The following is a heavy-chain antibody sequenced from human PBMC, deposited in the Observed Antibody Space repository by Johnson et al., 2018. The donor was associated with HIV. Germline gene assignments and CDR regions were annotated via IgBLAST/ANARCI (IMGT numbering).Heavy chain of an antibody. CDR3: AKNREYTSGFDAFDI. V-gene: IGHV3-49*04. J-gene: IGHJ3*02. CDR1: GFTFGDYA. CDR2: IRSKAYGGTT. Sequence: VQLVESGGGLVQPGGSLRLSCTTSGFTFGDYAMSWVRQAPGKGLEWIGFIRSKAYGGTTEYAASVKGRFTISRDDSKRIAYLQMNSLKTEDAAVYYCAKNREYTSGFDAFDIWGRGTMITVSS. D-gene: IGHD5-18*01.